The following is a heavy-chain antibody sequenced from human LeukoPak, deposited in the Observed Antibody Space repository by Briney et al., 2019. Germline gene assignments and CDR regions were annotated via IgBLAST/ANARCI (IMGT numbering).Heavy chain of an antibody. V-gene: IGHV1-18*01. Sequence: ASVKVSCKASGYTFTSYGISWVRQAPGQGLEWMGWISAYNGNTNYVQKLQGRVTMTTETPTSTAYMELRSLRSDDTAVNYCARDLRLRGHFGTVDYWGQGTLVTVSS. D-gene: IGHD4-17*01. CDR3: ARDLRLRGHFGTVDY. CDR1: GYTFTSYG. J-gene: IGHJ4*02. CDR2: ISAYNGNT.